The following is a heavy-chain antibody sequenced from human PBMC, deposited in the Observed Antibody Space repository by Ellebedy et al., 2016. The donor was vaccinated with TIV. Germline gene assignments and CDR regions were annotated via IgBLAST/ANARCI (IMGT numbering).Heavy chain of an antibody. CDR2: IYYSGST. Sequence: SETLSLTXTVSGGSISSYYWSWIRQPPGKGLEWIGYIYYSGSTNYNPSLKSRVTISVDTSKNQFSLKLSSVTAADTAVYYCARVGYSYGYAFDYWGQGTLVTVSS. D-gene: IGHD5-18*01. J-gene: IGHJ4*02. CDR1: GGSISSYY. V-gene: IGHV4-59*12. CDR3: ARVGYSYGYAFDY.